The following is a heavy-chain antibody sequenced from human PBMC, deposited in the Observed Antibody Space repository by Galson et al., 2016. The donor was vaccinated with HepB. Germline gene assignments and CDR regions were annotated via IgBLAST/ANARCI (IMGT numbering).Heavy chain of an antibody. V-gene: IGHV1-46*01. CDR3: VRAQDQDFDY. J-gene: IGHJ4*02. CDR1: GYTFATYW. D-gene: IGHD2-2*01. CDR2: VNPSIDYT. Sequence: SVKVSCKASGYTFATYWIHWVRQAPGQGLEWVGMVNPSIDYTRAAREFQGRVTMATDTSTSTVYMELSSLRSEDTAVFYCVRAQDQDFDYWGQGTLVTVSS.